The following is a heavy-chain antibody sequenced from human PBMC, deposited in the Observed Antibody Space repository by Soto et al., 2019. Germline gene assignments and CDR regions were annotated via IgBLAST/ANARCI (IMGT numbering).Heavy chain of an antibody. D-gene: IGHD3-9*01. J-gene: IGHJ6*02. V-gene: IGHV4-59*01. CDR2: IYYSGST. Sequence: SETLSLTCTVSGGSISSYYWSCIRQPPGKGLEWIGYIYYSGSTNYNPSLKSRVTISVDTSKNQFSLKLSSVTAADTAVYYCARGGGVLRYFDWLSRSYYYGMDVWGQGTTVTVSS. CDR1: GGSISSYY. CDR3: ARGGGVLRYFDWLSRSYYYGMDV.